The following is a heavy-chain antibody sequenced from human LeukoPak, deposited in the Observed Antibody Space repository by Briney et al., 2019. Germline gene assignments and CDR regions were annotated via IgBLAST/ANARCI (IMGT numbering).Heavy chain of an antibody. CDR1: GYSISSGYY. CDR3: ARRVMITFGGVIARAHPFDY. V-gene: IGHV4-38-2*02. CDR2: MSHSGST. J-gene: IGHJ4*02. Sequence: SETLSLTCSVSGYSISSGYYWGWIRQSPGKGLEWIGSMSHSGSTYYNPSLKSRVTISVDTSKNQFSLKLSSVTAADTAVYYCARRVMITFGGVIARAHPFDYWGQGTLVTVSS. D-gene: IGHD3-16*02.